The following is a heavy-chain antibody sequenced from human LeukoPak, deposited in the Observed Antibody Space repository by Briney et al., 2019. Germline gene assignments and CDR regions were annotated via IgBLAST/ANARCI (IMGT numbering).Heavy chain of an antibody. D-gene: IGHD3-22*01. V-gene: IGHV4-4*02. CDR2: IQHSGST. J-gene: IGHJ4*02. CDR1: GVSISSSNW. CDR3: ARDRRYTASWYQNYDSGGTYPNFDS. Sequence: SETLSLTCGVSGVSISSSNWWTWVRQPPGKGLEWIGEIQHSGSTNYNPSLKSRVTLSVDKSKNHFSLNLISVTDADTAVYYCARDRRYTASWYQNYDSGGTYPNFDSWGQGTLVTVSS.